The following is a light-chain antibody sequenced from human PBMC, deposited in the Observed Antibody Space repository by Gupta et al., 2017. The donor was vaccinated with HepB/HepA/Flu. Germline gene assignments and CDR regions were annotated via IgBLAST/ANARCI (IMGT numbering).Light chain of an antibody. CDR2: AAS. Sequence: AIQMTPSPSSLSASVGDRVTITCRASQGIKRDLGWYQHKPGKAPKLLIFAASSLQTGVPSRFSGSGSGTDFSLTISSLQPEDFATYYCLQDYSYPRTFGQGTKVEIK. CDR1: QGIKRD. V-gene: IGKV1-6*01. CDR3: LQDYSYPRT. J-gene: IGKJ1*01.